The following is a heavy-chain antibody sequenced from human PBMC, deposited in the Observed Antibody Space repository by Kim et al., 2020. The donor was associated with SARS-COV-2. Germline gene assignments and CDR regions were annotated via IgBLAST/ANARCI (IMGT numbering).Heavy chain of an antibody. J-gene: IGHJ4*02. D-gene: IGHD6-13*01. Sequence: GRFTISRTNTKNTLYLQMNNLRAEDTAVYYCAKLPGIAAAGTVSSYYFDYWGQGTLVTVSS. CDR3: AKLPGIAAAGTVSSYYFDY. V-gene: IGHV3-23*01.